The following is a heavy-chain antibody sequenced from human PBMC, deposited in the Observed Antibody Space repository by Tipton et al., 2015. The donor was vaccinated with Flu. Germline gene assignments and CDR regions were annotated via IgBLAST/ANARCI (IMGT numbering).Heavy chain of an antibody. Sequence: TLSLTCSLSGGSISDYYYTWIRQPPGKGLEWIGSIFYTGNTDYSPSLKSRVTISVDTSKNQFSLKLSSVTAADKAVYYCAREWGDAFDIWGQGTMVTVSS. J-gene: IGHJ3*02. D-gene: IGHD3-16*01. CDR1: GGSISDYY. CDR2: IFYTGNT. CDR3: AREWGDAFDI. V-gene: IGHV4-59*13.